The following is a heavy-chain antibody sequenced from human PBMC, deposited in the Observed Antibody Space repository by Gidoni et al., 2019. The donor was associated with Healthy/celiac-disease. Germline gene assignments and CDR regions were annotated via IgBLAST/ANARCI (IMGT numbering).Heavy chain of an antibody. CDR3: ARHISGSYLDAFDI. D-gene: IGHD1-26*01. Sequence: QVQLQESGPGLVKPSETLSLTCTVSGGSISSYYWSWIRQPPGKGLEWIGYIYYSGSTNYNPSLKSRVTISVDTSKNQFSLKLSSVTAADTAVYYCARHISGSYLDAFDIWGQGTMVTVSS. V-gene: IGHV4-59*08. J-gene: IGHJ3*02. CDR1: GGSISSYY. CDR2: IYYSGST.